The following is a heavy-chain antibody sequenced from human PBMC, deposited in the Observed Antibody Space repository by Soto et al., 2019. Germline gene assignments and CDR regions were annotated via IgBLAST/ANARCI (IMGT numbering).Heavy chain of an antibody. CDR2: ISWNSGSI. V-gene: IGHV3-9*01. J-gene: IGHJ6*02. Sequence: EVQLVESGGGLVQPGRSLRLSCAASGFTFDDYAMHWVRQAPGKGLEWVSGISWNSGSIGYADSVKGRFTISRDNAKNSLYLQMNSLRAEDTALYYCAKDLIAAAGTYYYGMDVWGQGTTVTVSS. CDR3: AKDLIAAAGTYYYGMDV. D-gene: IGHD6-13*01. CDR1: GFTFDDYA.